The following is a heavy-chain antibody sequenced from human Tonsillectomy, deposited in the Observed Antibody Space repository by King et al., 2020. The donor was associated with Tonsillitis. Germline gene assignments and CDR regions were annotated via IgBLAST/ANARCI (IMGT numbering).Heavy chain of an antibody. J-gene: IGHJ5*02. CDR3: NTDCSTARCYGGAWLDT. V-gene: IGHV3-15*01. CDR2: IKGKSDDEAT. CDR1: GFTFSSAW. D-gene: IGHD2-2*01. Sequence: VQLVESGGGLVKPGGSVRLSCAASGFTFSSAWMNWVRQAPGKGLEWVGRIKGKSDDEATDYAAPVKDRFIIPRDDSKNTLYLQMNSLKTEDTAVYFCNTDCSTARCYGGAWLDTWGQGSLVTVSS.